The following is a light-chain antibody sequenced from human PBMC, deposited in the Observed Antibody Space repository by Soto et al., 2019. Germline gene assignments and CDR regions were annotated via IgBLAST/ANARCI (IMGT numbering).Light chain of an antibody. CDR1: QSVSSSY. Sequence: EIVLTQSPGTLSLSPGERATLSCRASQSVSSSYLAWYQTKPGQTPRLLIYGASSRAAGIPDRFSGSGSGTDFTLTISRLEPEDFAVYYCQQYGTSRTFGQGSKLEIK. V-gene: IGKV3-20*01. CDR3: QQYGTSRT. J-gene: IGKJ2*01. CDR2: GAS.